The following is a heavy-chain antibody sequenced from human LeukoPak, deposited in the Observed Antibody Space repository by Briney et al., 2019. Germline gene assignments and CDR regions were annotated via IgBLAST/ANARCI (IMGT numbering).Heavy chain of an antibody. Sequence: ASVKVSCKASGYTFTSYDINWVRQATGQGLEWMGWIKPNSGDTDYAQKFQGRVTMTRDTSISTVYMELSSLRSDDTAVYYCARADSVPAGDYHYWYMDVWGKGTTVTVSS. D-gene: IGHD2-2*01. J-gene: IGHJ6*03. CDR2: IKPNSGDT. V-gene: IGHV1-8*01. CDR1: GYTFTSYD. CDR3: ARADSVPAGDYHYWYMDV.